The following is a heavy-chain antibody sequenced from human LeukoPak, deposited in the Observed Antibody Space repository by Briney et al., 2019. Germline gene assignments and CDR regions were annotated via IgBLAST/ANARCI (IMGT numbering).Heavy chain of an antibody. V-gene: IGHV1-69*04. J-gene: IGHJ4*02. Sequence: SVKVSCMASGGTFSIYAISWVRQAPGKGLEWMGRIIPILGIANYAQKFRGRVTITADKSTSTAYMELSSLRSEDTAVYYCARVMGHYYDSSGLDYWGQGTLVTVSS. CDR3: ARVMGHYYDSSGLDY. D-gene: IGHD3-22*01. CDR1: GGTFSIYA. CDR2: IIPILGIA.